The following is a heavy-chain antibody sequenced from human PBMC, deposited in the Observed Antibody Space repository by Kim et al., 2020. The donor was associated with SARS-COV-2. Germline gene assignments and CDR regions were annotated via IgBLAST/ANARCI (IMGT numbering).Heavy chain of an antibody. V-gene: IGHV3-23*01. D-gene: IGHD2-8*02. CDR1: GFTFNSYA. CDR2: ISGDGGTI. Sequence: GGSLRLSCAASGFTFNSYAMSWVRQAPGKGLEWVSCISGDGGTIYYADSVKGRFTISRDNSKNTLFLQLNSLRAEDTAVYYCARCHSGCGWDYFDYWGLG. J-gene: IGHJ4*02. CDR3: ARCHSGCGWDYFDY.